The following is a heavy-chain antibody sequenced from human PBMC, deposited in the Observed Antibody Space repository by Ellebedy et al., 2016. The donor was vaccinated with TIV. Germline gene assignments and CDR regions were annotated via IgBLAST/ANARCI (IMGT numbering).Heavy chain of an antibody. V-gene: IGHV1-46*01. J-gene: IGHJ4*02. CDR1: GYTFTNYY. CDR3: ARGEEGLSRISDY. Sequence: AASVKVSCKASGYTFTNYYLHWVRQAPGQGLEWMGIINPRGGSTSYAQNLQGRVTMTTDTSTSTVYMILRGLRSEDTAVYYCARGEEGLSRISDYWGQGTLVTVSS. CDR2: INPRGGST. D-gene: IGHD2-15*01.